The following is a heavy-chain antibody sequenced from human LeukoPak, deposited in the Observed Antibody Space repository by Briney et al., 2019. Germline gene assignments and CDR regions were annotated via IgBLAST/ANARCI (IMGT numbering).Heavy chain of an antibody. CDR2: INWNGGST. Sequence: PGESLRLSCAASGFTFDDYGMSWVRQAPGKGLEWVSGINWNGGSTGYADSVKGRFTISRDNAKNSLYLQMNSLRAEDTALYYCAREGKTSDYYYYYMDVWGKGTTVTVSS. V-gene: IGHV3-20*04. CDR1: GFTFDDYG. J-gene: IGHJ6*03. CDR3: AREGKTSDYYYYYMDV. D-gene: IGHD4-23*01.